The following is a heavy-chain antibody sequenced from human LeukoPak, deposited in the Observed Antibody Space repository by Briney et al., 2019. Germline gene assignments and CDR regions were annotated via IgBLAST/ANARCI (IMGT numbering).Heavy chain of an antibody. CDR2: IYYTGSA. D-gene: IGHD4-11*01. J-gene: IGHJ5*02. CDR1: GGSVSTSSYY. V-gene: IGHV4-39*07. CDR3: ARRTFGNYGENWFDP. Sequence: KPSETLSLTCTVSGGSVSTSSYYWGWIRQPPGKGLEWIANIYYTGSAYYNPSLKSRVNIFIDTSKGQFSLRLSSLTAADTAVYYCARRTFGNYGENWFDPWGQGTLVIVSS.